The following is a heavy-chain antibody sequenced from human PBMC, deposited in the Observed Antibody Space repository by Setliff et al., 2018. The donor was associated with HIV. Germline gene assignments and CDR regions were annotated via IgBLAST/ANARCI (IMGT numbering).Heavy chain of an antibody. Sequence: GASVKVSCKASGGTFSNYAISWVRQAPGQGLEWMGGIIPIFGSINYAQKFQGRVTITTDESTSTAYMELSSLRSGDTAVYYCARVPNQELYFYGMDVWGQGTTVTVSS. CDR1: GGTFSNYA. CDR3: ARVPNQELYFYGMDV. J-gene: IGHJ6*02. V-gene: IGHV1-69*05. D-gene: IGHD1-7*01. CDR2: IIPIFGSI.